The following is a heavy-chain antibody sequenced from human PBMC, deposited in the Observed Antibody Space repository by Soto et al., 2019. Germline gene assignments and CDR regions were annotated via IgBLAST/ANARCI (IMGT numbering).Heavy chain of an antibody. CDR1: GFTFSSYW. J-gene: IGHJ4*02. CDR3: ARVLAPKDIVVVPATYAD. V-gene: IGHV3-7*01. Sequence: GGSLRLSCAASGFTFSSYWMSWVRQAPGKGLEWVANIKQDGSEKYYVDSVKGRFTISRDNAKNSLYLQMNSLRAEDTAVYYCARVLAPKDIVVVPATYADWGQGTLVTVSS. D-gene: IGHD2-2*01. CDR2: IKQDGSEK.